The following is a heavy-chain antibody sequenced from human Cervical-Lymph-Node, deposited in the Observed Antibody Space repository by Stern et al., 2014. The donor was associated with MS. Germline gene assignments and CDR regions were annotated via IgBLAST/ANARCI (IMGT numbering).Heavy chain of an antibody. J-gene: IGHJ4*02. Sequence: VPLVQSGPAVNEPGSSLPVSCKVSGGTFPSYSFRWVRQPPGPRLLWLGRILPIPGLAMVAPKFQGRVTITADKATKTAYMEMTSLTSEDTAGYYCAREDFGNGGHVDNGGQGTLVTVSS. D-gene: IGHD3-3*01. CDR3: AREDFGNGGHVDN. CDR1: GGTFPSYS. V-gene: IGHV1-69*04. CDR2: ILPIPGLA.